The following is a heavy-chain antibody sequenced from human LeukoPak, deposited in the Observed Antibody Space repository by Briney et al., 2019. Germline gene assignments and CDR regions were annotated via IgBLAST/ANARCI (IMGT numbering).Heavy chain of an antibody. CDR1: GYTFTSYY. V-gene: IGHV1-46*01. CDR3: ARDLDLYGGYVNYFDY. CDR2: INPSGDST. D-gene: IGHD5-12*01. Sequence: GASVKVSCKASGYTFTSYYMHWVRQAPGQGLEWMGIINPSGDSTSYAQKFQGRVTMTRDTSTSTVYMELSSLRSEDTAVYYCARDLDLYGGYVNYFDYWGQGTLVTVSS. J-gene: IGHJ4*02.